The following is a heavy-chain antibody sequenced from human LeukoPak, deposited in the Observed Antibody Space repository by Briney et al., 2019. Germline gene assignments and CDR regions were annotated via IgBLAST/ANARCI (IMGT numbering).Heavy chain of an antibody. D-gene: IGHD1-1*01. CDR1: GFTFSNYP. J-gene: IGHJ4*02. Sequence: PGGSLRLSCVGSGFTFSNYPMSWVRQAPGKGLEWVSTISDHDDGVMYADFVEGRFTISRDNSKNTLYLQMNSLRAEDTAVYYCAKEKRGTTQFDYWGQGTLVTVSS. V-gene: IGHV3-23*01. CDR2: ISDHDDGV. CDR3: AKEKRGTTQFDY.